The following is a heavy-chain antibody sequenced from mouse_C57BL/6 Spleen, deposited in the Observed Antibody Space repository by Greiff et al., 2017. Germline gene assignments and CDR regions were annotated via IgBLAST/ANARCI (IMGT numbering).Heavy chain of an antibody. CDR1: GFTFSSYA. D-gene: IGHD3-2*02. J-gene: IGHJ2*01. Sequence: VQLKESGGGLVKPGGSLKLSCAASGFTFSSYAMSWVRQTPEKRLEWVATISDGGSYTYYPDNVKGRFTISRDNAKNNLYLQMSHLKSEDTAMYYCARDSSGYPYFDYWGQGTTLTVSS. V-gene: IGHV5-4*01. CDR3: ARDSSGYPYFDY. CDR2: ISDGGSYT.